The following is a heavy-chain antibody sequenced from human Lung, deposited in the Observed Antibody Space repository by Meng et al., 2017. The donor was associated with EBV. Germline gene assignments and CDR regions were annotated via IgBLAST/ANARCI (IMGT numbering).Heavy chain of an antibody. Sequence: QVQLPESGPGLVKPSGTLSLTCGVSGASVSSDNWWTWVRQSPGKGLEWIGEIFHSGSTAYNPSLKSRVTISLDKSNNQFSLKLNSVTAADTAVYYCARIGVAASWDYWGQGTLVTVSS. CDR3: ARIGVAASWDY. CDR2: IFHSGST. J-gene: IGHJ4*02. CDR1: GASVSSDNW. D-gene: IGHD6-19*01. V-gene: IGHV4-4*02.